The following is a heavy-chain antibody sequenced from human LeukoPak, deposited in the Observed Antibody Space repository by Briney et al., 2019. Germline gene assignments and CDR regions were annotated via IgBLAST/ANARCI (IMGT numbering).Heavy chain of an antibody. D-gene: IGHD2-21*01. CDR2: ISDGGSYR. Sequence: GGSLRLSCEASGFSFSRHWMHWIRQPPGKGLVWVARISDGGSYRSHVGSVEGRFTISRDNVRNRLYLHMNDLRGEDTAVYYCASFGISWTSAYWGQGTLVTVSS. CDR3: ASFGISWTSAY. J-gene: IGHJ4*02. V-gene: IGHV3-74*01. CDR1: GFSFSRHW.